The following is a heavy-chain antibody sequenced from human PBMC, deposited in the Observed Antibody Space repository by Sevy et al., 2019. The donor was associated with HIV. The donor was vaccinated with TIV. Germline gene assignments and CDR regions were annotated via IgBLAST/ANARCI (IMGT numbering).Heavy chain of an antibody. D-gene: IGHD1-26*01. CDR2: IKSKTDGGTT. V-gene: IGHV3-15*01. CDR3: TTGGSYYYYGMDV. CDR1: GFTFGNYA. Sequence: GGSLRLSCAASGFTFGNYAMNWVRQAPGKGLEWVGRIKSKTDGGTTDYAAPVKGRFTISRDDSKNTLYLQMNSLKTEDTAVYYCTTGGSYYYYGMDVWGQGTTVTVSS. J-gene: IGHJ6*02.